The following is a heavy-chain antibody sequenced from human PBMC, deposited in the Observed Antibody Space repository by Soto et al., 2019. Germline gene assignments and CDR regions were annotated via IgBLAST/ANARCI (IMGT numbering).Heavy chain of an antibody. D-gene: IGHD6-19*01. V-gene: IGHV4-34*01. Sequence: SETLSLTCAVYGGSFSGYYWSWIRQPPGKGLEWIGEINHSGSTNYNTSLENRLTISLDTSKKQFTLKLTSVAAADTAVYYCARLPTGWPNWVDPWGQGILVTVSS. CDR2: INHSGST. CDR3: ARLPTGWPNWVDP. J-gene: IGHJ5*02. CDR1: GGSFSGYY.